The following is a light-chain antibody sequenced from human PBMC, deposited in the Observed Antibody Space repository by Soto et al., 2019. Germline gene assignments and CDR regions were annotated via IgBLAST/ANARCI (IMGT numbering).Light chain of an antibody. J-gene: IGKJ1*01. Sequence: EIVLTQSPGTLSWSPGERATLSCRASQSVSVHLAWYQQKPGQAPRLLIYDASNRATGIPARFSGSGSGTDFTLTISSLEPEDFAVYHCVQRTTWPWTCGQGSKVEIK. CDR2: DAS. CDR3: VQRTTWPWT. V-gene: IGKV3-11*01. CDR1: QSVSVH.